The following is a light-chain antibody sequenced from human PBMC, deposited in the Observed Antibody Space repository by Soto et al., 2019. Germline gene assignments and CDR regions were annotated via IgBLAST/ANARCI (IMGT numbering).Light chain of an antibody. CDR1: QSISSY. Sequence: DIQMTQSPSSLSASVGDRVTITCRASQSISSYLNWYQHKPGRAPDLLIYAESSLQSGVPSRFSGGGSGTDFTLTIISMQTEDLATYYCKHSSSDLITVGQGTRREIK. J-gene: IGKJ5*01. CDR3: KHSSSDLIT. V-gene: IGKV1-39*01. CDR2: AES.